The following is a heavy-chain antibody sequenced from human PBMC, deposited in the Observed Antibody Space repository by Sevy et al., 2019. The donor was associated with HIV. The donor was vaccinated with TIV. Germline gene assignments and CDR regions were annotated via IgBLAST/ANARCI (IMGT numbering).Heavy chain of an antibody. Sequence: GESLKISCAASGFTFSIIYMNWVRQSPGKGLEWVGRMKSKTDGGTTDYAAPVKDRFTMSRDDSNNTLYLQMNSLKADDTAVYYCTTVGFPNWGSEAFDFWGQGTMVTVSS. J-gene: IGHJ3*01. CDR3: TTVGFPNWGSEAFDF. V-gene: IGHV3-15*01. D-gene: IGHD3-16*01. CDR1: GFTFSIIY. CDR2: MKSKTDGGTT.